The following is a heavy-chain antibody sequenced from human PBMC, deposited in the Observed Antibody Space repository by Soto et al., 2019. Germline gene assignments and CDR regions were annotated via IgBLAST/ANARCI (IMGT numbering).Heavy chain of an antibody. CDR3: ARGPLAARPRRYQPLGYNWFDP. CDR1: GFTFSSYW. Sequence: GGSLRLSCAASGFTFSSYWMHWVRQAPGKGLVWVSRINSDGSSTSYADSVKGRFTISRDNAKNTLYLQMNSLRAEDTAVYYCARGPLAARPRRYQPLGYNWFDPWGQGTLVTVSS. D-gene: IGHD6-6*01. CDR2: INSDGSST. J-gene: IGHJ5*02. V-gene: IGHV3-74*01.